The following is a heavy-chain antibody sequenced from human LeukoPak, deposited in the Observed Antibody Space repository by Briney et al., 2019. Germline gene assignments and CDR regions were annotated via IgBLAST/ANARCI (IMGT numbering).Heavy chain of an antibody. Sequence: SGGSLRLSCAASGFTFSDYYMTWIRQAPGKGLEWVSYISGSSSYINYADSVKGRFTISRDNAKNSLYLQMNSLRAEDTAVYYCARDVWFGTAMAAKNFDYWGQGTLVTVSS. J-gene: IGHJ4*02. V-gene: IGHV3-11*06. CDR2: ISGSSSYI. CDR3: ARDVWFGTAMAAKNFDY. D-gene: IGHD5-18*01. CDR1: GFTFSDYY.